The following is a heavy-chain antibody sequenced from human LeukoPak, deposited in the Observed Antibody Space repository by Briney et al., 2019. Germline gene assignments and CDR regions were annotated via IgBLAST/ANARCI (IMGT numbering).Heavy chain of an antibody. V-gene: IGHV3-7*01. CDR2: IREDGSEK. CDR3: ARLPVDTAMVLH. D-gene: IGHD5-18*01. Sequence: GGSLRLSCAASGFSFSNYWMSWVRQAPGKGLEWVATIREDGSEKYYVDSVKGRFTISRDNAKNSLYLQMNSLRAEDTAVYYCARLPVDTAMVLHWGQGTLVTVSS. CDR1: GFSFSNYW. J-gene: IGHJ4*02.